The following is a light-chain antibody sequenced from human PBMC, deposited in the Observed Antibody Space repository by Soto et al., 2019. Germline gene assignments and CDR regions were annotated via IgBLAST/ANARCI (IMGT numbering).Light chain of an antibody. Sequence: QSALTQPASVSGSPGQSITIPCTGTSSDVGGYKFVSWYQQHPGKAPKLMISEVSNRPSGVSNRFSGSKSGNTASLTISGLQAEDEADYYCSSYTSSSTYVVFGGGTKVTVL. J-gene: IGLJ2*01. CDR1: SSDVGGYKF. CDR2: EVS. V-gene: IGLV2-14*01. CDR3: SSYTSSSTYVV.